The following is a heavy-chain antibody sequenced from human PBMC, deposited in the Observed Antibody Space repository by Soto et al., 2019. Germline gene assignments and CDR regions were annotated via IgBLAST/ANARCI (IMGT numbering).Heavy chain of an antibody. CDR1: GVSINSGAYY. Sequence: QVQLQESGPGLVKPSQTLSLTCTVSGVSINSGAYYWSWIRQHPGKGLEWIGYIYYSGSTYYNPSLKSRFTMSVDTSKNQFSLKLNSVTAADTAVYYCAGGGGLYFDYWGQGTLVTVSS. CDR3: AGGGGLYFDY. V-gene: IGHV4-31*03. D-gene: IGHD3-16*01. CDR2: IYYSGST. J-gene: IGHJ4*02.